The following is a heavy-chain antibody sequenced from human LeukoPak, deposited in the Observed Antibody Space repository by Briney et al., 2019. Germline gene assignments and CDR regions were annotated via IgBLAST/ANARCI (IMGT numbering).Heavy chain of an antibody. CDR1: GGSISSSSYY. Sequence: PSETLSLTCTVSGGSISSSSYYWSWIRQPAVKGLEWIGRIYTSGSTNYNPSLKSRVTMSVDTSKNQLSLKLSSVTAADTAVYYCAGETDTADAFDIWGQGTMVTVSS. V-gene: IGHV4-61*02. CDR3: AGETDTADAFDI. CDR2: IYTSGST. J-gene: IGHJ3*02. D-gene: IGHD5-18*01.